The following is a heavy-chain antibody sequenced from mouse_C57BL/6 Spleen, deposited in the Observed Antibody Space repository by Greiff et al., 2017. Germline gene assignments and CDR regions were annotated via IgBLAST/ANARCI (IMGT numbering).Heavy chain of an antibody. J-gene: IGHJ2*01. CDR2: IYPSDSET. Sequence: QVQLQQPGAELVRPGSSVKLSCKASGYTFTSYWMDWVKQRPGQGLEWIGNIYPSDSETNYNQKFKDKATLTVDKSSSTAYMQLSSLTSEDSAVYYCARRRVGPFDYWGQGTTLTVSS. V-gene: IGHV1-61*01. CDR1: GYTFTSYW. CDR3: ARRRVGPFDY.